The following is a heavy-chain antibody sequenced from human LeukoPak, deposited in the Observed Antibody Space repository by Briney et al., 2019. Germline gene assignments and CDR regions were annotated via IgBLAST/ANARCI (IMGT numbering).Heavy chain of an antibody. D-gene: IGHD1-26*01. CDR1: GFTVSSNY. Sequence: PGGSLRLSCAASGFTVSSNYMSWVRQAPGKGLEWVAVISYDGSNKYYADSVKGRFTISRDNSKNTLYLQMNSVRAEDTGVYYCERDGGGGRYYDYGFFDDWGQGTLVTVSS. CDR2: ISYDGSNK. V-gene: IGHV3-30*03. CDR3: ERDGGGGRYYDYGFFDD. J-gene: IGHJ4*02.